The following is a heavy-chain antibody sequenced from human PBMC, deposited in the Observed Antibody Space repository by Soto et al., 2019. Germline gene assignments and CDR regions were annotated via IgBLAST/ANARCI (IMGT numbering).Heavy chain of an antibody. CDR2: INHSGST. Sequence: SETLSLTCAVYGGSFSGHYWSWIRQPPGKGLEWIGEINHSGSTNYNPSLKSRVTISVDTSKNQFSLKLSSVTAADTAVYYCARGRTIFDYWGQGTLVTVS. CDR1: GGSFSGHY. J-gene: IGHJ4*02. V-gene: IGHV4-34*01. CDR3: ARGRTIFDY.